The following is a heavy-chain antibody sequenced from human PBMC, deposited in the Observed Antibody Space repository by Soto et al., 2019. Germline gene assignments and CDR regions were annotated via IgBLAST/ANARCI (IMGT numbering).Heavy chain of an antibody. CDR2: TYYRSTWTI. D-gene: IGHD3-16*01. CDR1: GDSVSSISAA. CDR3: AGVSSFRGMDV. V-gene: IGHV6-1*01. Sequence: RSQTLSLPGAISGDSVSSISAACNFLRQSPSRGLEWLGRTYYRSTWTIDYAGSVKSRITINPDTFENQFSLQLYSVTPEDTAVYYCAGVSSFRGMDVWGQGTPVTVSS. J-gene: IGHJ6*02.